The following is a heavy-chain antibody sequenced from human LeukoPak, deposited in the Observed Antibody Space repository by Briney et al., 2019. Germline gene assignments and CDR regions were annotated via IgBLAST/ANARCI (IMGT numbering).Heavy chain of an antibody. V-gene: IGHV3-7*03. CDR3: AGDIWSSSWYWFDP. J-gene: IGHJ5*02. D-gene: IGHD6-13*01. CDR2: IKQDGSEK. Sequence: GGSLRLSCAASGFTFSSYWMSWVRQAPGKGLEWVANIKQDGSEKYYADSVKGRFTISRDNAKNSLYLQMNSLRAEDTAVYYCAGDIWSSSWYWFDPWGQGTLVTVSS. CDR1: GFTFSSYW.